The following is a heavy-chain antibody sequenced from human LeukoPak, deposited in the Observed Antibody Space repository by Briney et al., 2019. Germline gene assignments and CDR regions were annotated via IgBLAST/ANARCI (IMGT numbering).Heavy chain of an antibody. V-gene: IGHV4-59*12. CDR3: ARTEWELHGFDY. CDR1: GGSISSYY. CDR2: IYNNGST. D-gene: IGHD1-26*01. Sequence: SETLSLTCTVSGGSISSYYWSWIRQPPGKGLEWIGYIYNNGSTNYNPSLKSRVTMSVDTSKNQFSLKLSSVTAADTAVYYCARTEWELHGFDYWGQGTLVTVSS. J-gene: IGHJ4*02.